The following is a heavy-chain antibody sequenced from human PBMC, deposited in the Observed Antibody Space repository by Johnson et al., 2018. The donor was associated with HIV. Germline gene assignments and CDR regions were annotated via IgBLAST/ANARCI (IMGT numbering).Heavy chain of an antibody. CDR2: ISYDGINK. J-gene: IGHJ3*02. V-gene: IGHV3-30-3*01. CDR3: ARDDGWSRGWLFDAFDI. CDR1: GFTFSDYY. D-gene: IGHD6-19*01. Sequence: VQLVESGGGLVKPGGSLRLSCAASGFTFSDYYMSWIRQAPGKGLEWVAVISYDGINKYYADSVKGRFTISRDNAKNSLYLQMNSLRPEDTAVYYCARDDGWSRGWLFDAFDIWGQGTMVTVSS.